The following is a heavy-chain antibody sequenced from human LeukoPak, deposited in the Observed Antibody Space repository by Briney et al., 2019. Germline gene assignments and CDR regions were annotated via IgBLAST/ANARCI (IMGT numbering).Heavy chain of an antibody. J-gene: IGHJ4*02. CDR3: VRALGSSTADY. Sequence: SGGSLRLSCAASGFTFTNYWMSWVRQAPGKGLEWVANIKQDGSDKYYVDSVEGRFTISRDNAKNSLSLHMNSLRGEDTAVYYCVRALGSSTADYWGQGTLVTVSP. CDR2: IKQDGSDK. D-gene: IGHD6-6*01. V-gene: IGHV3-7*01. CDR1: GFTFTNYW.